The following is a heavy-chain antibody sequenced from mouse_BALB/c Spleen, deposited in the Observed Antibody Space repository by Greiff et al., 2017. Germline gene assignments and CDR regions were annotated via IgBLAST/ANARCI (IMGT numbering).Heavy chain of an antibody. CDR1: GFSLTSYG. J-gene: IGHJ4*01. Sequence: VQLQESGPGLVAPSQSLSITCTVSGFSLTSYGVHWVRQPPGKGLEWLGVIWAGGSTNYNSALMSRLSISKDNSTSQVFLKMNSLQTDDTAMYYCARWIRDAMDYWGQGTSVTVSS. D-gene: IGHD2-4*01. CDR2: IWAGGST. CDR3: ARWIRDAMDY. V-gene: IGHV2-9*02.